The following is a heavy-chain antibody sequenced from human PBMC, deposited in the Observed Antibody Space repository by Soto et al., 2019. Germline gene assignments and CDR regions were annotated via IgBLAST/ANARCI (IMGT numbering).Heavy chain of an antibody. J-gene: IGHJ4*02. D-gene: IGHD3-10*01. CDR1: GFTFSSYS. Sequence: EVQLVESGGGLVQPGGSLRLSCAASGFTFSSYSMNWVRQAPGKGLEWVSYISSSSSTIHYADSVKGRFTISRDNAKNSLYLQMNSLRAEDTAVYYCPLLLWCGAPFDYWGQGTLVTVSS. CDR3: PLLLWCGAPFDY. CDR2: ISSSSSTI. V-gene: IGHV3-48*01.